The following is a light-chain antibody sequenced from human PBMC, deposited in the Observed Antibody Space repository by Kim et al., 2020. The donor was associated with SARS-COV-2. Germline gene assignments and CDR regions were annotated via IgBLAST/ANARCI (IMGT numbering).Light chain of an antibody. J-gene: IGLJ1*01. Sequence: QSITISCTRTSSDVGTYNYVSWYQQYPGKAPKLMIYDVNKRPSGISNRFSGSKSGNTASLTISGLQAEDEADYYCSSYATSRSYVFGTGTKVTVL. CDR1: SSDVGTYNY. V-gene: IGLV2-14*03. CDR2: DVN. CDR3: SSYATSRSYV.